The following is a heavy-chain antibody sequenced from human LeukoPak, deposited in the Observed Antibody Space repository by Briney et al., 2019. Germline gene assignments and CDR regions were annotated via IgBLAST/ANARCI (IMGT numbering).Heavy chain of an antibody. Sequence: ASVKVSCKASGGTFSSYAISWVRQAPGQGREWMGGIIPIFGTANYAQKFQGRVTITTDESTSTAYMELSSLRSEDTAVYYCARSFQYGDYFDYWGQGTLVTVSS. CDR3: ARSFQYGDYFDY. CDR2: IIPIFGTA. CDR1: GGTFSSYA. V-gene: IGHV1-69*05. D-gene: IGHD4-17*01. J-gene: IGHJ4*02.